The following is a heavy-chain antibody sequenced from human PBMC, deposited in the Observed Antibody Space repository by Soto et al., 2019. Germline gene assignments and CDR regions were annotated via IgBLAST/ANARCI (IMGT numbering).Heavy chain of an antibody. Sequence: QVQLQESGPGLVKPSETLSLTCTLSGGSISRYYWSWIRQPPGKGLEWIGFIYYSGNTNYTPSPQSRVTLSVDTSKSQFSLKLSSVTAADTAVYYCAGLYSSSPFFNYWGQGTLVTVSS. CDR3: AGLYSSSPFFNY. V-gene: IGHV4-59*01. D-gene: IGHD6-6*01. CDR2: IYYSGNT. CDR1: GGSISRYY. J-gene: IGHJ4*02.